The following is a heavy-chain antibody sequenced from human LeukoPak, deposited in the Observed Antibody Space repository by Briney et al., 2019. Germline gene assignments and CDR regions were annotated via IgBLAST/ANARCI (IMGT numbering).Heavy chain of an antibody. V-gene: IGHV4-38-2*02. CDR3: ARFAIIAGAAFDI. CDR2: IYHSGST. Sequence: SETLSLTCTVSGYSISSGYYWGWIRQPPGKGLEWIGSIYHSGSTYYNPSLKSRVTISVDTSKNQFSLKLSSVTAADTAVYYCARFAIIAGAAFDIWGQGTMVTVSS. J-gene: IGHJ3*02. CDR1: GYSISSGYY. D-gene: IGHD3-10*01.